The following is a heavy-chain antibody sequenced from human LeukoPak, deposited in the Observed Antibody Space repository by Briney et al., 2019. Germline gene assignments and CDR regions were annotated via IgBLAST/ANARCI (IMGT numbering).Heavy chain of an antibody. Sequence: SETLSLTCTVSGGSISSYYWSWIRQPPGKGLEWIGYIYYSGSTNYNPSLKSRVTISVDTSKNQFSLKLSSVTAADTAVYYCARVKYYYDSSGYSRHFDYWGQGTLVTVSS. V-gene: IGHV4-59*01. CDR1: GGSISSYY. D-gene: IGHD3-22*01. CDR3: ARVKYYYDSSGYSRHFDY. CDR2: IYYSGST. J-gene: IGHJ4*02.